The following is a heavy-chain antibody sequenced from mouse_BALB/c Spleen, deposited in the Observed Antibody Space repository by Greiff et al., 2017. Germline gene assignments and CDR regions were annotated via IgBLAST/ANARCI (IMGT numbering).Heavy chain of an antibody. J-gene: IGHJ2*01. V-gene: IGHV1-15*01. Sequence: QVQLQQSGAELVRPGASVTLSCKASGYTFTDYEMHWVKQTPVHGLEWIGAIDPETGGTAYNQKFKGKATLTADKSSSTAYMELRSLTSEDSAVYYCTRKLQNFDYWGQGTTRTVSS. CDR3: TRKLQNFDY. CDR1: GYTFTDYE. CDR2: IDPETGGT. D-gene: IGHD2-1*01.